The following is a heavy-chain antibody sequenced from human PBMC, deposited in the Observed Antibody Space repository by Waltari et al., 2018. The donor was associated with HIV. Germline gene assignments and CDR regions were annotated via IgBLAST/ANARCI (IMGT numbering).Heavy chain of an antibody. J-gene: IGHJ4*02. CDR1: GFTFNHYG. D-gene: IGHD2-21*02. CDR2: IWYDGSNK. Sequence: QVQLVQSGGGVVQPGRCLRLSCAASGFTFNHYGLHWVRQAPGKGVEWVAVIWYDGSNKYYADAVKGRFTISRDNSKNTLYLQMNTLRVEDTAVYYCARISVTYCGGDCSYFDYWGQGTLVTVSS. CDR3: ARISVTYCGGDCSYFDY. V-gene: IGHV3-33*01.